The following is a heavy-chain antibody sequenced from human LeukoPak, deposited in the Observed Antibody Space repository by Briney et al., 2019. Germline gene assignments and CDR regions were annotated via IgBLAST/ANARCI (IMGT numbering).Heavy chain of an antibody. V-gene: IGHV3-23*01. Sequence: PGGSLRLSCAASGFIFNNYAMNWVRQAPGKGLEWVSSISATGVITYYVDSVKGRFTISRDNSKNTLYLQMNSLRAEDTAVYYCASELRFLEWLPDYWGQGTLVTVSS. J-gene: IGHJ4*02. CDR2: ISATGVIT. CDR1: GFIFNNYA. D-gene: IGHD3-3*01. CDR3: ASELRFLEWLPDY.